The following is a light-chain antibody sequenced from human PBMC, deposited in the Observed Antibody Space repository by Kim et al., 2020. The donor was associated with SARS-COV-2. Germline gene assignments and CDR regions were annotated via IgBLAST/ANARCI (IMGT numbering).Light chain of an antibody. CDR1: NSDLGGSNY. J-gene: IGLJ1*01. V-gene: IGLV2-14*03. CDR2: DVT. CDR3: SSYTSLSTYV. Sequence: SELTQPASVSGSPGQSITISCTGTNSDLGGSNYVSWYQQHPGKTPKLMLYDVTKRPSGVSNRFSASKSGNTASLTISGLQPEDEADYYCSSYTSLSTYVFGAGTKVTVL.